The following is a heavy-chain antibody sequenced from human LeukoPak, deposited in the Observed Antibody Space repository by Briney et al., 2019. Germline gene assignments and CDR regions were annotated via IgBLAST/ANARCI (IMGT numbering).Heavy chain of an antibody. CDR1: GFTFSSYS. Sequence: GGSLRLSCAASGFTFSSYSMNWVRQAPGKGLEWVSSISSSSSYIYYADSVKGRFTISRDNAKNSLYLQMNSLRAEDTAVYYCAREERYSGYDAFDYWGQGTLVTVSS. D-gene: IGHD5-12*01. CDR3: AREERYSGYDAFDY. CDR2: ISSSSSYI. V-gene: IGHV3-21*01. J-gene: IGHJ4*02.